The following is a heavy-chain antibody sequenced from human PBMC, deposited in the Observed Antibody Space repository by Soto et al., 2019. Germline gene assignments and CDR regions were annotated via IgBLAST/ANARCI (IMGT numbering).Heavy chain of an antibody. CDR2: IYSGGST. J-gene: IGHJ4*02. Sequence: EVQLVESGGGLVQPGGSLRLSCAASGFTVSSNYMSWVRQAPGKGLEWVSVIYSGGSTYYADSVKGRFTISRHNSKNTLYLQMNNLRAEDTAVYYCARADSSGWFYYWGQGTLVTVSS. D-gene: IGHD6-19*01. CDR3: ARADSSGWFYY. CDR1: GFTVSSNY. V-gene: IGHV3-53*04.